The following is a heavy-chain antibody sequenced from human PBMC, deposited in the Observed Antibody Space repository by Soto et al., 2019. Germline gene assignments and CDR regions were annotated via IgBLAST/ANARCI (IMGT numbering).Heavy chain of an antibody. CDR2: ISTYNGNT. CDR3: ARDLPSPPAWFDS. V-gene: IGHV1-18*01. J-gene: IGHJ5*01. Sequence: PTVRVAGKASCYTFTRYGISWVRQAPGQGLEWMGWISTYNGNTNYARKVQGRVTMTTNTSTTTVYMELRSLRSDDTAFFYGARDLPSPPAWFDSWGKGTLVTVS. CDR1: CYTFTRYG.